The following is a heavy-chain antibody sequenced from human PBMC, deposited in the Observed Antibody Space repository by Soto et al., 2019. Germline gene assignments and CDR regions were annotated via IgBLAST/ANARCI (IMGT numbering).Heavy chain of an antibody. CDR1: GYTFTSYA. D-gene: IGHD6-13*01. CDR2: INAGNGNT. CDR3: ARDPAADHYYYGMDV. J-gene: IGHJ6*02. Sequence: ASVKVSCKASGYTFTSYAMHWVRQAPGQRLEWMGWINAGNGNTKYSQKFKGRVTITRDTSASTAYMELSSLRSEDTAVYYCARDPAADHYYYGMDVWGQGTTVTVSS. V-gene: IGHV1-3*01.